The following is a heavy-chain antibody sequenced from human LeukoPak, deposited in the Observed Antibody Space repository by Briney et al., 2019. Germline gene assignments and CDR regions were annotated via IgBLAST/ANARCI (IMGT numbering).Heavy chain of an antibody. J-gene: IGHJ4*02. CDR3: ARISYGGNSDDY. D-gene: IGHD4-23*01. V-gene: IGHV3-48*03. CDR1: GFTFSSYE. CDR2: ISSSGSTI. Sequence: GGSLRLSCAASGFTFSSYEVNWVRQAPGKGLEWVSYISSSGSTIYYADSVKGRFTISRDNAKNSLYLQMNSLRAEDTAVYYCARISYGGNSDDYWGQGTLVTVSS.